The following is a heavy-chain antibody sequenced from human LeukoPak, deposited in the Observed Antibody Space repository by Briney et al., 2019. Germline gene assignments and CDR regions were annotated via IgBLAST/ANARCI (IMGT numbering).Heavy chain of an antibody. CDR3: ARDDYGDYFDAFDI. J-gene: IGHJ3*02. V-gene: IGHV1-2*02. Sequence: ASVKVSCKASGYTFTNYYMHWVRQAPGQGLEWMGWINPNSGGTNYAQKFQGRVTMTRDTSISTAYMELSRLRSDDTAVYYCARDDYGDYFDAFDIWGQGTMVTVSS. D-gene: IGHD4-17*01. CDR2: INPNSGGT. CDR1: GYTFTNYY.